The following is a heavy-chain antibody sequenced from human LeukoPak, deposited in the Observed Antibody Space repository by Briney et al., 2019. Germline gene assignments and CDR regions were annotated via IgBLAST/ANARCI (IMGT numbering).Heavy chain of an antibody. CDR1: GFTFSSYW. D-gene: IGHD3-16*02. J-gene: IGHJ4*02. Sequence: GGSLRLSCAASGFTFSSYWMHWVRQAPGKGLVWVSRINSDGSSTSYADSVKGRFTISRENAKNTLYLQMNSPRAEDTAVYYCARGDYVWGSYRPFDYWGQGTLVTVSS. CDR2: INSDGSST. V-gene: IGHV3-74*01. CDR3: ARGDYVWGSYRPFDY.